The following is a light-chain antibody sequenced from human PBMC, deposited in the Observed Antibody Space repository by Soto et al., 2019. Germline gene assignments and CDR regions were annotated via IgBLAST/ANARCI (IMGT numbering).Light chain of an antibody. V-gene: IGKV1-39*01. J-gene: IGKJ2*03. Sequence: IQMTQSPSSLSASVGDRVTISCRASHNINNYLNWYQQKPGTAPKPLIYAASSLQPGVPSRFNVCRSATDFTLTISSLQPEDSATYYCQQSYYIPRSFGQGTNLQI. CDR3: QQSYYIPRS. CDR1: HNINNY. CDR2: AAS.